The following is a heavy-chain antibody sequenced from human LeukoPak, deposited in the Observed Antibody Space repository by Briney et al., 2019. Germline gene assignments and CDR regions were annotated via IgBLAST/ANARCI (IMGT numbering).Heavy chain of an antibody. D-gene: IGHD3-22*01. CDR1: GFTFSSHG. CDR2: IWYDGSNK. Sequence: GGSLRLSCAASGFTFSSHGMHWVRQAPGKGLEWVAVIWYDGSNKYYADSVKGRFTISRDNSKNTLYLQMNSLRAEDTAVYYCARDGVPYYYDSSGYYATFDYWGQGTLVTVSS. CDR3: ARDGVPYYYDSSGYYATFDY. J-gene: IGHJ4*02. V-gene: IGHV3-33*01.